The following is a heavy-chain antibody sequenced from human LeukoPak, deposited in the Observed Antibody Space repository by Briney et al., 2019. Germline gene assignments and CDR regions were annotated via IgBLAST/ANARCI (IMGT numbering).Heavy chain of an antibody. Sequence: ASVKVSCKASGGTFSSYAISWVRQAPGQGLEWMGRIIPILGIANYAQKFQGRVTITADESTSTAYMELSSLRSEDTAVYYCARAPRGPSQVRHYYYMDVWGKGTTVTVSS. V-gene: IGHV1-69*04. CDR1: GGTFSSYA. J-gene: IGHJ6*03. CDR2: IIPILGIA. CDR3: ARAPRGPSQVRHYYYMDV.